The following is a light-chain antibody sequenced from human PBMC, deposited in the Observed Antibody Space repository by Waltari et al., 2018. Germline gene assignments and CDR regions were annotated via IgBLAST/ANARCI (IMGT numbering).Light chain of an antibody. CDR2: YDS. CDR1: NIGSQS. CDR3: AVWHSTTDYRGV. Sequence: SYVLTQPPSVAVAPGKTARITCGGNNIGSQSVHWYQQKPGQAPVLVIHYDSDRPSGIPERFSGSKSGNTATLTISRVEAGDEADYYCAVWHSTTDYRGVFGTGTKVSVL. J-gene: IGLJ1*01. V-gene: IGLV3-21*04.